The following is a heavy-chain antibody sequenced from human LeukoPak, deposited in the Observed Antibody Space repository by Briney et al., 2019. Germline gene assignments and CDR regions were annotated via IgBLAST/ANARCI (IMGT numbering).Heavy chain of an antibody. D-gene: IGHD3-22*01. CDR2: ILHSGST. CDR3: ARETMIVVVDY. CDR1: GTSFRSYY. V-gene: IGHV4-34*12. Sequence: PSETLSLTCAVSGTSFRSYYWNWIRQPPGKGLEWIGEILHSGSTNYNPSLNTRVTMAVDTSKNQFSLKLSSVTAADTAVYYCARETMIVVVDYWGQGTLVTVSS. J-gene: IGHJ4*02.